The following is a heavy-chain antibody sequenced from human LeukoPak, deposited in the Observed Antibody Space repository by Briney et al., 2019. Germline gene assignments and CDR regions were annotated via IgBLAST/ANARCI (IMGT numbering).Heavy chain of an antibody. V-gene: IGHV3-33*01. CDR3: ARGGDAFDI. J-gene: IGHJ3*02. CDR1: VFTFSSFG. CDR2: IWYDGSEK. Sequence: PGGPLRLSCAASVFTFSSFGMHWVRQVPGKGLEWVAVIWYDGSEKFYADSVKGRFTISRDNSKNTLYLQMNSLRAEDTAVYYCARGGDAFDIWGQGTMVTVSS.